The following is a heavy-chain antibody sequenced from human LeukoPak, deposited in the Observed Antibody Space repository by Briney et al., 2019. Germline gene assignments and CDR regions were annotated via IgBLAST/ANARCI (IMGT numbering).Heavy chain of an antibody. D-gene: IGHD3-10*01. J-gene: IGHJ5*02. V-gene: IGHV4-30-2*01. CDR2: IYHSGST. Sequence: SQTLSLTCTVSGGSISSGGYYWSWIRQPPGKGLEWIGYIYHSGSTYYNPSLKSRVTVSVDRSKNQFSLKLSSVTAADTAVYYCARDRGFSQGSWFDPWGQGTLVTVSS. CDR3: ARDRGFSQGSWFDP. CDR1: GGSISSGGYY.